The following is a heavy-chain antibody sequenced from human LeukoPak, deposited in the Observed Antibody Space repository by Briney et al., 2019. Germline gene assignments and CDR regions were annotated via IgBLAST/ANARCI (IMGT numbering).Heavy chain of an antibody. D-gene: IGHD6-19*01. CDR1: GFSLSTSGMC. J-gene: IGHJ4*02. CDR3: ARFRCPYSSGWYGEFDY. Sequence: SGPTLVNPTQTLTLTCTFSGFSLSTSGMCVSWIRQPPGKALEWLARIGWDDDKYYSTSLKTRLTISKDTSKNQVVLTMTNMDPVDTATYYCARFRCPYSSGWYGEFDYWGQRTLVTVSS. CDR2: IGWDDDK. V-gene: IGHV2-70*11.